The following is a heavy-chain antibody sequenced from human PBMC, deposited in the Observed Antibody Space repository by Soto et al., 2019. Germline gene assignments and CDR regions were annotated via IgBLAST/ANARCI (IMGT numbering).Heavy chain of an antibody. CDR3: LRSHGGY. Sequence: PSETLSLTSTVSGFYMRSYSWSWFRRPPGRRLELIGCISYTGSADCSPSLKSRISMSVDTSKNQFSLKLNSVTAADTAVYYCLRSHGGYWGQGIQVTASP. CDR1: GFYMRSYS. CDR2: ISYTGSA. J-gene: IGHJ4*02. V-gene: IGHV4-59*03.